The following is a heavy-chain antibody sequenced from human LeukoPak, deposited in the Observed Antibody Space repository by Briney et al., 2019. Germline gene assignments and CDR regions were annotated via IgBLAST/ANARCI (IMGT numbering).Heavy chain of an antibody. V-gene: IGHV3-7*04. D-gene: IGHD2-21*02. CDR3: ARGDDFSGDY. Sequence: GGSLRLSCAASGFTFSNYWMSLVRQAPGEGLEWVANTNQDGNEKYYVDSVKGRFTISRDNAKNSLYLQMNSLRAEDTAVYYCARGDDFSGDYWGQGTLVTVSS. CDR1: GFTFSNYW. J-gene: IGHJ4*02. CDR2: TNQDGNEK.